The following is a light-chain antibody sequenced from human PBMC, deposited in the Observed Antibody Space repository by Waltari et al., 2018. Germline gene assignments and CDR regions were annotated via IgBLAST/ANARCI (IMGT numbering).Light chain of an antibody. J-gene: IGKJ2*01. Sequence: DIQMTQSPSTLSASVGDRVTMTCRASQRVSRWLALYQQKPGRAPKLLSYKASTLESGVPSRFSGSGSETQFTLTITSLQPDDSATYYCQQYNRYFSFGQGTKVEIK. CDR2: KAS. CDR3: QQYNRYFS. V-gene: IGKV1-5*03. CDR1: QRVSRW.